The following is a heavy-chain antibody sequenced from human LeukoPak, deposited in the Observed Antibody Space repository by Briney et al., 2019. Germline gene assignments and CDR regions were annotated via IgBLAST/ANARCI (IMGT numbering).Heavy chain of an antibody. CDR2: ISSSSNTI. V-gene: IGHV3-48*01. J-gene: IGHJ4*02. CDR3: ARGATGDRLGY. CDR1: GFTFSSYS. Sequence: QPGGSLRLSCAASGFTFSSYSMNWVRQAPGKGLEWISYISSSSNTIYYADSVKGRFTISRDNAKNSLYLQMNSLRAEDTDVYYCARGATGDRLGYLGQGSLVTVSS. D-gene: IGHD7-27*01.